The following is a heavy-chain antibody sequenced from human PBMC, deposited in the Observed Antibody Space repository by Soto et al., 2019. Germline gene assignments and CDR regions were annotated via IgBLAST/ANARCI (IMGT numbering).Heavy chain of an antibody. CDR2: IVVGSGNT. CDR1: GFTFTSSA. J-gene: IGHJ3*02. CDR3: AALKLGGLDAFDI. D-gene: IGHD7-27*01. V-gene: IGHV1-58*02. Sequence: SVKVSCKASGFTFTSSAMQWVRQARGQRLEWIGWIVVGSGNTNYAQKFQERVTITRDMSTSTAYMELSSLRSEDAAVYYCAALKLGGLDAFDIWGQGTMVTVSS.